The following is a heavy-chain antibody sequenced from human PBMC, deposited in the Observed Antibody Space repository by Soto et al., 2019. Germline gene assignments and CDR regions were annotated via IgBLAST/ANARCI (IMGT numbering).Heavy chain of an antibody. CDR2: INPSGGST. Sequence: ASVKVSCTASEYTFTSYYIHWVRQAPGQGLEWVGIINPSGGSTSYAQKFQGRVTMTRDTSTSTVYMEVSGLRSEDTAVYYCARDQEPSTLYYDYYYMDVWGKGTTVTVSS. CDR3: ARDQEPSTLYYDYYYMDV. J-gene: IGHJ6*03. V-gene: IGHV1-46*03. CDR1: EYTFTSYY.